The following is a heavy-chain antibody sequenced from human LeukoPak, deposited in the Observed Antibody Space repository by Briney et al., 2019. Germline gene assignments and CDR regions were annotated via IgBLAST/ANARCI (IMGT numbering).Heavy chain of an antibody. J-gene: IGHJ4*02. CDR2: IKQDGSEK. Sequence: GGSLRLSCAASGFTFSSYWMSWVRQAPGKGLEGVANIKQDGSEKYYVASVEGRFTISRDNAENSLYLQMDSLGAKDTAVYYCARGEYYGSGTREFDYWGQGTLVTVSS. CDR3: ARGEYYGSGTREFDY. V-gene: IGHV3-7*03. CDR1: GFTFSSYW. D-gene: IGHD3-10*01.